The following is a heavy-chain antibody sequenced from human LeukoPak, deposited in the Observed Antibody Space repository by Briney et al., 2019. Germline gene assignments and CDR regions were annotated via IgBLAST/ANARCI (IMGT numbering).Heavy chain of an antibody. CDR1: GGSFSGYY. V-gene: IGHV4-59*01. Sequence: PSETLSLTCAVYGGSFSGYYWSWIRQPPGKGLEWIGYIYYSGSTNYNPSLKSRVTISVDTSKNQFSLKLSSVTAADTAVYYCARERDGWYFDYWGQGTLVTVSS. D-gene: IGHD2-15*01. CDR2: IYYSGST. CDR3: ARERDGWYFDY. J-gene: IGHJ4*02.